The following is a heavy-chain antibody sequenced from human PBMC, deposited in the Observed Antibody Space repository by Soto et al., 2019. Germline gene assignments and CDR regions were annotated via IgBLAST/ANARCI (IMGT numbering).Heavy chain of an antibody. V-gene: IGHV4-59*08. Sequence: QVQLQESGPGLVKPSETLSLSCSVSGGSISGHYWSWVRQTPGKGLEWIGYMYYSGSTNYNPSLKNRVTTTVDTSKNHFSLRLTSVTAADTAVYYCARGPYYDLIWNYYYMDVWGKGTTVTVSS. CDR1: GGSISGHY. D-gene: IGHD3-16*01. CDR2: MYYSGST. CDR3: ARGPYYDLIWNYYYMDV. J-gene: IGHJ6*03.